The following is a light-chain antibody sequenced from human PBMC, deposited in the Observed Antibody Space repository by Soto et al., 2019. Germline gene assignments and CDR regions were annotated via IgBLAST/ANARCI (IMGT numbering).Light chain of an antibody. V-gene: IGLV1-44*01. CDR3: QSYDNTLSGWV. CDR1: NSNIGSNT. J-gene: IGLJ3*02. Sequence: QSVLTQPPSASGTPGQRVTISCSGSNSNIGSNTVNWYQQFPGAAPKLLVYSSNLRPSGVPDRFSGSKSGTSASLAITGLQAEDEADYYCQSYDNTLSGWVFGGGTKLTVL. CDR2: SSN.